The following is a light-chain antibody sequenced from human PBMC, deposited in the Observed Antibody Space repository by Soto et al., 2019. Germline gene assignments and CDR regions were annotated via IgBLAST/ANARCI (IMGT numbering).Light chain of an antibody. V-gene: IGKV3-20*01. CDR3: QQYESSIPT. Sequence: EIVLTQSPVTLSLSPGERAPLSCRASQSLSDRFLAWYQQKPGQAPRLLIYGASTRATGIPDRFSGSGSGTDFTLTISRLEPDDFAVYYCQQYESSIPTFGQGTKVDIK. CDR2: GAS. CDR1: QSLSDRF. J-gene: IGKJ1*01.